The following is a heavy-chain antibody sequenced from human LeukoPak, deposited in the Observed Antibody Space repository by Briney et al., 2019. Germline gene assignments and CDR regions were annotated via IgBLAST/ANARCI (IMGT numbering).Heavy chain of an antibody. J-gene: IGHJ4*02. V-gene: IGHV4-59*08. Sequence: SETLSLTCTVSDGPITNYYWIWLPHPPGKALEGMAYSHYSKTTTYHPPLRSRANVPVDASKNQFSLKLSSVTAADTGVYYCARHGGNHYGDFFDYWGEGTLVTVSS. D-gene: IGHD4-17*01. CDR2: SHYSKTT. CDR3: ARHGGNHYGDFFDY. CDR1: DGPITNYY.